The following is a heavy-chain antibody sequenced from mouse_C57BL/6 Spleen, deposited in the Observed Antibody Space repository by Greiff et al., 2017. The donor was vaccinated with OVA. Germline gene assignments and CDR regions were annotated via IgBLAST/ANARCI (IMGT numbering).Heavy chain of an antibody. CDR1: GYTFTSYW. CDR2: IDPSDSYT. CDR3: ARNSLLVDYDEGYFDV. D-gene: IGHD2-4*01. Sequence: QVQLQQPGAELVMPGASVKLSCKASGYTFTSYWMHWVKQRPGPGLEWIGEIDPSDSYTNYNQKFKGKSTLTVDKSSSTAYMQLSSLTSEDSAVYYCARNSLLVDYDEGYFDVWGTGTTVTVSS. J-gene: IGHJ1*03. V-gene: IGHV1-69*01.